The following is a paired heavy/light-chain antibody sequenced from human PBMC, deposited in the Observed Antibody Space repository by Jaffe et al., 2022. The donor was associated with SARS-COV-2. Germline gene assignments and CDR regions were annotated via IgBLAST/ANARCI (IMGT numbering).Light chain of an antibody. Sequence: DIVMTQSPDSLAVSLGERATINCKSSQSVLYSSNNKNSLAWYQQKPGQPPKLLIYWASTRESGVPDRFSGSGSGTDFTLTISSLRAEDVAVYYCHQYYGPLPGTFGQGTKVEIK. V-gene: IGKV4-1*01. CDR2: WAS. CDR3: HQYYGPLPGT. CDR1: QSVLYSSNNKNS. J-gene: IGKJ1*01.
Heavy chain of an antibody. CDR3: ARGTSTTYWLLGL. CDR2: IYTGGGT. D-gene: IGHD2-2*01. V-gene: IGHV3-66*02. CDR1: GFTVSSNY. J-gene: IGHJ4*02. Sequence: EVQLAESGGGLVQPGGSLKLSCAASGFTVSSNYMSWVRQAPGKGLEWVSVIYTGGGTYYADSVKGRFTIARDNSRNTLYLQMNSLRPEDTAVYYCARGTSTTYWLLGLWGQGTLVTVSS.